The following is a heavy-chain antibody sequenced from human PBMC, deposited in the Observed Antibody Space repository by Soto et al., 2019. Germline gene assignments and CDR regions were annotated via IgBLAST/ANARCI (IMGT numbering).Heavy chain of an antibody. Sequence: SETLSLTCAVSGGSISSSNWWSWVRQPPGKGLEWIGEIYHSGSTNYNPSLKSRVTISVDKSKNQFSLKLSSVTAADTAVYYCARDGSKLRYFDWLSGTDAFDIWGQGTMVTVSS. CDR3: ARDGSKLRYFDWLSGTDAFDI. V-gene: IGHV4-4*02. CDR1: GGSISSSNW. D-gene: IGHD3-9*01. CDR2: IYHSGST. J-gene: IGHJ3*02.